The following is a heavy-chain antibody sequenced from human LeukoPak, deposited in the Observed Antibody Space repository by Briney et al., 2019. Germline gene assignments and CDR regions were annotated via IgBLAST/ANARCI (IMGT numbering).Heavy chain of an antibody. CDR2: ISAYNGNT. V-gene: IGHV1-18*01. CDR1: GYTFTSYG. CDR3: ARVAAAGMRGYYYKDV. J-gene: IGHJ6*03. D-gene: IGHD6-13*01. Sequence: ASVKVSCKASGYTFTSYGISWVRQAPGQGLEWMGWISAYNGNTNYAQKLQGRVTMTTDTSTSTAYMELRSLRSDDTAVYYCARVAAAGMRGYYYKDVWGKGTTVTVSS.